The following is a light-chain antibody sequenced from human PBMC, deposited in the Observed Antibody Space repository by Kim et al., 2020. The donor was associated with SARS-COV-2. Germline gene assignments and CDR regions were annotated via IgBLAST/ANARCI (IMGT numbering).Light chain of an antibody. V-gene: IGKV3-11*01. J-gene: IGKJ2*01. CDR1: QSVSSS. CDR2: DAS. CDR3: QLRSNWLYT. Sequence: EIVLTQSPATLSLSPGERATLSCRASQSVSSSLAWYQQKPGQAPRLLIYDASNRATGVPARFSGSGSGTDFTLTISSLEPEDFAVYYCQLRSNWLYTFGQGTKLEIK.